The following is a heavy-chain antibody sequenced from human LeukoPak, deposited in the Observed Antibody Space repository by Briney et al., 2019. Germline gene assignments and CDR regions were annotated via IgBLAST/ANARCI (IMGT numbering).Heavy chain of an antibody. CDR3: ARKLSYSSGWYEGPNWFDP. CDR2: INHSGST. CDR1: GGSFSGYN. D-gene: IGHD6-19*01. Sequence: SETLSLTCAVYGGSFSGYNWSWIRQPPGKGLEWIGEINHSGSTNYNPSLKSRVTISVDTSKNQFSLKLSSVTAADTAVYYCARKLSYSSGWYEGPNWFDPWGQGTLVTVSS. J-gene: IGHJ5*02. V-gene: IGHV4-34*01.